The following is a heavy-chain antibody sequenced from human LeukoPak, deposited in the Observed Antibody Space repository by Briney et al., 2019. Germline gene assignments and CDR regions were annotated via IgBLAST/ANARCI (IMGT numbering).Heavy chain of an antibody. J-gene: IGHJ3*01. CDR1: GDSVSSNRVA. CDR3: ARVTNSTFDV. D-gene: IGHD4-11*01. Sequence: SQTLSLTCAISGDSVSSNRVAWIWITPSPSRGLEWVGRAYSRSRGGRDYAISVRSRINIDTDTSRNRSSLQLSSVTPEDTAVYYCARVTNSTFDVCGHEAMVTVSS. V-gene: IGHV6-1*01. CDR2: AYSRSRGGR.